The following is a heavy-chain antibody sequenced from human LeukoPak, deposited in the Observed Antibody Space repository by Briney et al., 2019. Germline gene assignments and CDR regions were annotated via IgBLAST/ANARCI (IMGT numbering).Heavy chain of an antibody. D-gene: IGHD4-11*01. V-gene: IGHV1-2*02. CDR1: GYTFTGYY. CDR2: INPNTAGT. Sequence: GASVKVSCKASGYTFTGYYFHWVRQAPGQGLEWMGWINPNTAGTNYAQKFLGGVTLTWDTSISTANMELTRLTSDDTAVYYCATSAGDYRAGHYYYMGVWGKGTSVTVSS. J-gene: IGHJ6*03. CDR3: ATSAGDYRAGHYYYMGV.